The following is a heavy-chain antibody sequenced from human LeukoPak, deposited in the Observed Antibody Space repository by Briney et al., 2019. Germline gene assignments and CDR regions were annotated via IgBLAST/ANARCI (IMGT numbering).Heavy chain of an antibody. V-gene: IGHV3-48*03. Sequence: GGSLRLSCAASGFTFSSYEMNWVRQAPGKGLEWVSYISSSGSTIYYADSVKGRFTISRDNAKNSLYLQMNSLRAEDTAVYYCAKGGRFDSVPGWGQGTLVTVSS. CDR3: AKGGRFDSVPG. J-gene: IGHJ4*02. CDR2: ISSSGSTI. CDR1: GFTFSSYE. D-gene: IGHD3-9*01.